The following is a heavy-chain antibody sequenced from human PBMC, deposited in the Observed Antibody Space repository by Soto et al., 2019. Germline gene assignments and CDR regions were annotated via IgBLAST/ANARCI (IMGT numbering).Heavy chain of an antibody. V-gene: IGHV4-34*01. CDR1: GGSFRGYF. D-gene: IGHD3-16*01. Sequence: SETLSLTCAVSGGSFRGYFWSWIRQSPAKGLEWIGEINDSGNTYYNPSFKSRLTISVDTSTSQISLRLTSVTAADSAVYYCQGGDFWGQGTRVTVS. CDR2: INDSGNT. CDR3: QGGDF. J-gene: IGHJ4*02.